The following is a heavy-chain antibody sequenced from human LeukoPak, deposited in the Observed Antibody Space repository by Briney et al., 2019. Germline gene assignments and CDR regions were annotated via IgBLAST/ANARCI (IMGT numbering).Heavy chain of an antibody. V-gene: IGHV4-34*01. Sequence: PSETLSLTCAVYGGSFSGYYWSWIRQPPGKGLEWIGEINHSGSTNYNPSLKSRVTISVDTSKNQFSLKLSSVTAADTAVYYCARGAALPTVWFDPWGQGTLVTVSS. CDR1: GGSFSGYY. J-gene: IGHJ5*02. D-gene: IGHD6-6*01. CDR3: ARGAALPTVWFDP. CDR2: INHSGST.